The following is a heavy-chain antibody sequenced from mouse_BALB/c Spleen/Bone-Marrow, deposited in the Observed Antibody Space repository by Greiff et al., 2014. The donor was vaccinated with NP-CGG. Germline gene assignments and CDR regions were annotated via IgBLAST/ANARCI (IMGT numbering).Heavy chain of an antibody. CDR1: GFTFSSYG. Sequence: DVMLVESGGDLVKPGGSLKLSCAASGFTFSSYGMSWVRQTPDKRLEWVATINSGGVNTYYIDSAKGRFTISRDNAKNTLYLQMSSLKSEDTAMYHCARRGNWDGRAAMDYWGQGTSVTVSS. J-gene: IGHJ4*01. D-gene: IGHD4-1*01. CDR2: INSGGVNT. V-gene: IGHV5-6*02. CDR3: ARRGNWDGRAAMDY.